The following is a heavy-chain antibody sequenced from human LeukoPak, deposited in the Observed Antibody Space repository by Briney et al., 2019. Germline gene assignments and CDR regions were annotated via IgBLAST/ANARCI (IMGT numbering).Heavy chain of an antibody. V-gene: IGHV3-23*01. CDR3: AKAGDPGPTPYYFDY. Sequence: PGGSLRLSCAASGFTFSGYAMSWVRQAPGKGLEWVSAISGSGGSTYYADSVKGRFTISRDNSKNTLYLQMNSLRAEDTAVYYCAKAGDPGPTPYYFDYWGQGTLVTVSS. CDR2: ISGSGGST. CDR1: GFTFSGYA. J-gene: IGHJ4*02.